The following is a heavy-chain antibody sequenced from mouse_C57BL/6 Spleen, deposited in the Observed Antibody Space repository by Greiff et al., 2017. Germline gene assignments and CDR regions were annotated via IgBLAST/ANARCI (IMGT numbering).Heavy chain of an antibody. D-gene: IGHD2-4*01. CDR1: GFTFSSYG. V-gene: IGHV5-6*01. CDR2: ISSGGSYT. CDR3: ARKYYDYDWYFDV. Sequence: EVQRVESGGDLVKPGGSLKLSCAASGFTFSSYGMSWVRQTPDKRLEWVATISSGGSYTYYPDSVKGRFTISRDNAKNTLYLQMSSLKSEDTAMYYCARKYYDYDWYFDVWGTGTTVTVSS. J-gene: IGHJ1*03.